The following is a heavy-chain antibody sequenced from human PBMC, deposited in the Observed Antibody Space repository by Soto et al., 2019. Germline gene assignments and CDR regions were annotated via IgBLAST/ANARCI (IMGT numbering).Heavy chain of an antibody. Sequence: ASVKVSCKVSGYTLTELSMHWVRQARGKGLEWMGGFDPEDGETIYAQKFQGRVTMTEDTSTDTAYMELSSLRSEDTAVYYCATGRRVITGPRLGMDVWGQGTTVTVSS. CDR3: ATGRRVITGPRLGMDV. V-gene: IGHV1-24*01. CDR2: FDPEDGET. CDR1: GYTLTELS. J-gene: IGHJ6*02. D-gene: IGHD1-20*01.